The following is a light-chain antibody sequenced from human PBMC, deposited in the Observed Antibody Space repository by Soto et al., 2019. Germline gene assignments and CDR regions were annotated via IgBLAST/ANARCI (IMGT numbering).Light chain of an antibody. CDR3: QTWGTGFQV. V-gene: IGLV4-69*01. J-gene: IGLJ2*01. CDR1: SGHSSYA. Sequence: QLVLTQPPSASASLGASVKLTCTLSSGHSSYAIAWHQKQPDKGPRYLMDLNTDGSHTKGGGVPDRFSGSSSGAERFLIISSLQSEDEADYYCQTWGTGFQVFGGGTKLTVL. CDR2: LNTDGSH.